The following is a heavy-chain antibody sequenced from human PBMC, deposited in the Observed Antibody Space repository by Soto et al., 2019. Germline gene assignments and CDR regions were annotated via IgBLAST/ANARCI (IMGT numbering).Heavy chain of an antibody. CDR2: MDYNGYT. Sequence: QVQLQGSGPGLVKPSETLSLTCTISGGPMTNYYCSWFRQPPGQGLEWIGYMDYNGYTSYNPYLRSRVTISPDTSKSHFSLNLRSVTAADAAVYYCARQGFGPLHGLVDVWGQGTTVTVSS. CDR1: GGPMTNYY. V-gene: IGHV4-59*08. CDR3: ARQGFGPLHGLVDV. D-gene: IGHD3-10*01. J-gene: IGHJ6*02.